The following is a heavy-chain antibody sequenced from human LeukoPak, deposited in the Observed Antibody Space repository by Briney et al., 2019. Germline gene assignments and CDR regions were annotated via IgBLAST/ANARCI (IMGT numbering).Heavy chain of an antibody. J-gene: IGHJ4*02. D-gene: IGHD3-10*01. Sequence: GGSLRPSCAASAFTFSNYGMHWVRQAPGKGLEWVAFIPYDGSNKYYVASVKGRFTISRDNTKNTLYLQMNSLRAEDTAVYYCAKDRFYGSGSYLPGVFDYWGQGTLVTVSS. V-gene: IGHV3-30*02. CDR3: AKDRFYGSGSYLPGVFDY. CDR1: AFTFSNYG. CDR2: IPYDGSNK.